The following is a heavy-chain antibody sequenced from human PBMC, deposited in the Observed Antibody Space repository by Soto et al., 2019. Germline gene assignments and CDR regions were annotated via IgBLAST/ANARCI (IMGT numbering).Heavy chain of an antibody. J-gene: IGHJ4*02. V-gene: IGHV3-7*05. CDR3: ARDRHGRSSSSWYPVYFDY. CDR1: GFTFSSYW. D-gene: IGHD6-13*01. CDR2: IKQDGSEK. Sequence: PGGSLRLSCAASGFTFSSYWMSWVRQAPGKGLEWVANIKQDGSEKYYVDSVKGRFTISRDNAKNSLYLQMNSLRAEDTAVYYCARDRHGRSSSSWYPVYFDYWGQGTLVTVSS.